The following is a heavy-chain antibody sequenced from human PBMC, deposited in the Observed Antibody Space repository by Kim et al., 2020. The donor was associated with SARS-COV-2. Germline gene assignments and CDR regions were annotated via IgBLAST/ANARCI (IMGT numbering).Heavy chain of an antibody. Sequence: GGSLRLSCAASGFTFSGSAMHWVRQASGKGLEWVGRIRSKANSYATAYAASVKGRFTISRDDSKNTAYLQMNSLKTEDTAVYYCTRQGEHYYGSGAGDYWGQGTLVTVSS. CDR2: IRSKANSYAT. V-gene: IGHV3-73*01. J-gene: IGHJ4*02. CDR3: TRQGEHYYGSGAGDY. D-gene: IGHD3-10*01. CDR1: GFTFSGSA.